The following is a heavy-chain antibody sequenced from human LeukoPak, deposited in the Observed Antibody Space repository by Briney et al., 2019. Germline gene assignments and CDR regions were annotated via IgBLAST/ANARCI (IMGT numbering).Heavy chain of an antibody. Sequence: ASVKVSCKASGYTFTSYGISWVRQAPGQGLEWMGWISAYNGNTNYAQKLQGRVTMTTDTSTSTAYMELRSLRSDDTAVYYCVYDILTGYDSFDPWGQGTLVTVSS. CDR2: ISAYNGNT. J-gene: IGHJ5*02. D-gene: IGHD3-9*01. CDR1: GYTFTSYG. CDR3: VYDILTGYDSFDP. V-gene: IGHV1-18*01.